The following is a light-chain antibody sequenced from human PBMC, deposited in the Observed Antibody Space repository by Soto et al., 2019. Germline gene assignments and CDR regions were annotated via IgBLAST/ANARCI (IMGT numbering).Light chain of an antibody. Sequence: QSARTQPASVSGSPGQSITISCTGTSSDVGGYIYVSWYQHHPGKAPKLMIYEVSNRPSGVSTRFSGSKSGNTASLTISGLQAEDEADYYCSSYTSSSTLVFGAGTKLTVL. CDR1: SSDVGGYIY. V-gene: IGLV2-14*01. CDR2: EVS. J-gene: IGLJ1*01. CDR3: SSYTSSSTLV.